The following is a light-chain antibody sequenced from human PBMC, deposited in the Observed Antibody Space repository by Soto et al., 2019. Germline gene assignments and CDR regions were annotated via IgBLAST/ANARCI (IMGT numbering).Light chain of an antibody. CDR1: SSDVGGYNY. CDR3: SSYAGSNIWV. Sequence: QSALTQPPSASGSPGQSVTISCTGTSSDVGGYNYVSWYQQHPGKAPKLMIYEVSKRPSGVPDRLSGSKSGNTAFLTVSGLQAEDEADYYCSSYAGSNIWVFGGGTKLTVL. CDR2: EVS. J-gene: IGLJ3*02. V-gene: IGLV2-8*01.